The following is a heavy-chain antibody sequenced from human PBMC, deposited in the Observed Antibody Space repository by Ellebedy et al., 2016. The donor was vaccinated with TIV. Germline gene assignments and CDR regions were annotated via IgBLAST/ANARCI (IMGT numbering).Heavy chain of an antibody. CDR2: INHSGST. J-gene: IGHJ4*02. CDR1: GGSFSGYY. Sequence: GSLRLSXAVYGGSFSGYYWSWIRQPPGKGLEWIGEINHSGSTNYNPSLKSRVTISVDTSKNQFSLKLSSVTAADTAVYYCARVPRGPDYWGQGTLVTVSS. D-gene: IGHD3-10*01. CDR3: ARVPRGPDY. V-gene: IGHV4-34*01.